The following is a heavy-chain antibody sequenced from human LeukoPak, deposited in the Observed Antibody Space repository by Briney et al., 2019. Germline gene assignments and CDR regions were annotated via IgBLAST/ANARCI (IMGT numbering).Heavy chain of an antibody. CDR3: ARDNSVGDNAWWFDP. D-gene: IGHD1-26*01. J-gene: IGHJ5*02. CDR2: INPTGGST. V-gene: IGHV1-46*01. CDR1: GYTFTSYY. Sequence: ASVKVSCKASGYTFTSYYMHWVRQAPGQGLEWMGLINPTGGSTGYAQKFQGRVTMTRDMPTSTDYMELSSLRSEDTAIYYCARDNSVGDNAWWFDPWGQGTLVTVSS.